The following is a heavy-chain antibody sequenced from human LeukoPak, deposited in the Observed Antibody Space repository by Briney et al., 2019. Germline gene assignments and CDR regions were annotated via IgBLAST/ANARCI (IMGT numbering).Heavy chain of an antibody. CDR1: GFKFSDYS. V-gene: IGHV3-21*01. CDR3: ARVYCSSTSCYGGNWFDL. Sequence: GGSLRLSCEASGFKFSDYSMNWVRQAPGKGLEWVASISGSSTYIFFADSVKGRFTISRDNAKNSLYLQMNSLGAEDTAAYYCARVYCSSTSCYGGNWFDLWAREPLGTVSS. D-gene: IGHD2-2*01. J-gene: IGHJ5*02. CDR2: ISGSSTYI.